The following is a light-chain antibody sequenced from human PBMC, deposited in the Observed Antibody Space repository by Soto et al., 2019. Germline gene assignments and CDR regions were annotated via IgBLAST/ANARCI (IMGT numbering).Light chain of an antibody. V-gene: IGKV1-12*01. J-gene: IGKJ1*01. CDR3: LQVSSFPRT. Sequence: DIQMTQSPSSLSAVVGDRVTITCRASRGNGDRLAWFQQKPGKAPQFLIQAASNLQSGVPSRFSGSGSGTEFILSINSLQPEDIATYYCLQVSSFPRTFGQGTKVDI. CDR2: AAS. CDR1: RGNGDR.